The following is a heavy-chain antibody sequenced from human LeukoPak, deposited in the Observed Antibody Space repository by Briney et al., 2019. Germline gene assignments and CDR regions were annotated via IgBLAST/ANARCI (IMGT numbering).Heavy chain of an antibody. Sequence: ASVKVSCKASGYTFTSYDINWVRQATGQGLEWMGWMNPNSGNTGYAQKLQGRVTMTRNTSISTAYMELSSLRSEDTAVYYCARGRGQGYGSGSYYILNLYYDYYGMDVWGQGTTVTVSS. CDR2: MNPNSGNT. D-gene: IGHD3-10*01. CDR1: GYTFTSYD. V-gene: IGHV1-8*01. J-gene: IGHJ6*02. CDR3: ARGRGQGYGSGSYYILNLYYDYYGMDV.